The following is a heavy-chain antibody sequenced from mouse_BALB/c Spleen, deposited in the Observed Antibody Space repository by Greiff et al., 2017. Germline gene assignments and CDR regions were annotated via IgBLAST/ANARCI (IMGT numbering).Heavy chain of an antibody. CDR2: IDPANGNT. V-gene: IGHV14-3*02. CDR1: GFNIKDTY. J-gene: IGHJ3*01. CDR3: ARDYGNYLAWFAY. D-gene: IGHD2-1*01. Sequence: EVQRVESGAELVKPGASVKLSCTASGFNIKDTYMHWVKQRPEQGLEWIGRIDPANGNTKYDPKFQGKATITADTSSNTAYLQLSSLTSEDTAVYYCARDYGNYLAWFAYWGQGTLVTVSA.